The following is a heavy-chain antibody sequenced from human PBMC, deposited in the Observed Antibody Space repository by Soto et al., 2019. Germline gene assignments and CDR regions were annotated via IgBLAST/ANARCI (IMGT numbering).Heavy chain of an antibody. CDR1: GGTFNSYP. V-gene: IGHV1-69*08. D-gene: IGHD3-22*01. CDR3: ARGMTMTVVPLGRFAGMDV. CDR2: IIPMLGTA. J-gene: IGHJ6*02. Sequence: QVQLVQSGAEVKKPASSVKVSCKSSGGTFNSYPISWVRQAPGQGLEWMGNIIPMLGTANYAQKFQGRVTIIADKITSTVYMEMSSLRSEVTAVYYCARGMTMTVVPLGRFAGMDVWGQGTTVIVSS.